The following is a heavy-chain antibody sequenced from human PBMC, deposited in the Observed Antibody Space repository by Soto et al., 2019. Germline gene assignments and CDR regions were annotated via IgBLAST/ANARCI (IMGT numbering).Heavy chain of an antibody. V-gene: IGHV3-49*03. D-gene: IGHD3-22*01. CDR3: TRAQYYFDSRGYYYFDY. CDR1: GFTFGDFA. Sequence: PGGALRLSCTASGFTFGDFAMSWFRQAPGKGLEWVGFIRSKAYGGTPENAASVKGRFTISRDDSKSIAYLHMNSLKTEDTAVYYCTRAQYYFDSRGYYYFDYWGQGTLVTVSS. J-gene: IGHJ4*02. CDR2: IRSKAYGGTP.